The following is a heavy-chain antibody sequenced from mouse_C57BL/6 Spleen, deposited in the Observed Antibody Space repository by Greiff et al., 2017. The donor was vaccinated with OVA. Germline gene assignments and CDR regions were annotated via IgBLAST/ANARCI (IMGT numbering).Heavy chain of an antibody. J-gene: IGHJ3*01. V-gene: IGHV3-6*01. CDR1: GYSITSGYY. D-gene: IGHD2-5*01. CDR2: ISYDGSN. Sequence: EVQVVESGPGLVKPSQSLSLTCSVTGYSITSGYYWNWIRQFPGNKLEWMGYISYDGSNNYNPSLKNRISITRDTSKNQFFLKLNSVTTEDTATYYCARTHSNYFAYWGQGTLVTVSA. CDR3: ARTHSNYFAY.